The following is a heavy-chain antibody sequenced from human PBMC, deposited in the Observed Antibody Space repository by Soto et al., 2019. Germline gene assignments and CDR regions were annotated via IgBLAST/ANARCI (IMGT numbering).Heavy chain of an antibody. V-gene: IGHV4-34*01. CDR1: GGSFSVYY. D-gene: IGHD3-3*01. Sequence: SETLSLTCAVYGGSFSVYYWSWIRQPPGKGLEWIGEINHSGSTNYNPSLKGRVTISVDTSKNQFSLKLSSVTAADTDVYYCERDRVRFLEWAPDDYYGMDVWGQGNKVTVYS. CDR2: INHSGST. CDR3: ERDRVRFLEWAPDDYYGMDV. J-gene: IGHJ6*02.